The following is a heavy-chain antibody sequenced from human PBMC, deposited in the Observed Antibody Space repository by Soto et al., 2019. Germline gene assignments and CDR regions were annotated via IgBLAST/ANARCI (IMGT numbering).Heavy chain of an antibody. CDR1: GGSISSNIYY. CDR2: IHYSGST. J-gene: IGHJ5*02. Sequence: PSXTLSLTCTVSGGSISSNIYYWCWIRQPPGKGLEWIGNIHYSGSTYYDSSLKSRVTISVDTSKNQFSLKLSSVTAADTAMYYCARHNRYSSTWFEGWFDPWGQGTLVTVSS. D-gene: IGHD6-13*01. V-gene: IGHV4-39*01. CDR3: ARHNRYSSTWFEGWFDP.